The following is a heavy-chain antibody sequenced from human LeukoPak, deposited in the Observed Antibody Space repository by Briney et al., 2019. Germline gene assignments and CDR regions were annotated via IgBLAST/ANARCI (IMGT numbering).Heavy chain of an antibody. CDR1: GGSFSGYY. CDR2: INHSGST. J-gene: IGHJ5*02. D-gene: IGHD2-2*01. V-gene: IGHV4-34*01. CDR3: ARVIVVPAALAPRRYWFDP. Sequence: PSETLSLTCAVYGGSFSGYYWSWIRQPPGKGLEWIGEINHSGSTNYNPSLKSRVTIPVDTSKNQFSLKLSSVTAADTAVYYCARVIVVPAALAPRRYWFDPWGQGTLVTVSS.